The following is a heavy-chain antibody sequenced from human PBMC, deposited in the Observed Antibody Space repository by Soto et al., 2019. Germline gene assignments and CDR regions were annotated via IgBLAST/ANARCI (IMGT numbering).Heavy chain of an antibody. D-gene: IGHD3-16*01. V-gene: IGHV4-4*09. CDR2: HHSDST. CDR3: ATYTVGEGGRGY. J-gene: IGHJ4*02. Sequence: QVQLQESGPGLVKPSETLSLTCTVSGGSMRGXXXXWIRQPPGKGLEWIGHHSDSTNYNPSLKSRITISTDTSKXQXSLKLSSVTAADTAVYYCATYTVGEGGRGYWGQGTLVTVSS. CDR1: GGSMRGXX.